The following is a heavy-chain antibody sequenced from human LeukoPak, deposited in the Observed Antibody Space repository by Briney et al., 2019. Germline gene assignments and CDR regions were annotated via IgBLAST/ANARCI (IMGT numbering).Heavy chain of an antibody. CDR2: MYYSGST. J-gene: IGHJ4*02. CDR3: LSLTGHFDCVWGSYRPNYVDY. Sequence: SETLSLTCTVSGDSISSSSYYWGWIRQPPGKGLEWIGSMYYSGSTYYNPSLKSRVTISVDTSKNQFSLKLSSVSAADTAVYYCLSLTGHFDCVWGSYRPNYVDYWGQGTLVTVSS. V-gene: IGHV4-39*01. D-gene: IGHD3-16*02. CDR1: GDSISSSSYY.